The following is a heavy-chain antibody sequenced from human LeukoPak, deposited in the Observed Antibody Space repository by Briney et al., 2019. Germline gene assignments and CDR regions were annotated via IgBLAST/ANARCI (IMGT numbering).Heavy chain of an antibody. V-gene: IGHV3-33*08. D-gene: IGHD3-10*01. CDR3: AGNYGPYYFDY. CDR1: GFTFSSYW. J-gene: IGHJ4*02. Sequence: GGSLRLSCAASGFTFSSYWMHWVRQAPGKGLVWVAVIWYDGSNKYYADSVKGRFTISRDNSKNTLYLQMNSLRAEDTAVYYCAGNYGPYYFDYWGQGTLVTVSS. CDR2: IWYDGSNK.